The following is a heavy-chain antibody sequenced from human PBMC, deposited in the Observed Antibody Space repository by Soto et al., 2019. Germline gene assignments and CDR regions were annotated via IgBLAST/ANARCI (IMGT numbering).Heavy chain of an antibody. J-gene: IGHJ4*02. Sequence: PSETLSLTCTVSGGSISSSNYHWGWIRQPPGKGLEWIGSMYYSGSAYYNPSLKSRVTISVDTSKNQFSLKLTSVTAADTAVYYCARRVGGYVGGNFDYWGQGTLVTVSS. D-gene: IGHD5-12*01. V-gene: IGHV4-39*01. CDR2: MYYSGSA. CDR3: ARRVGGYVGGNFDY. CDR1: GGSISSSNYH.